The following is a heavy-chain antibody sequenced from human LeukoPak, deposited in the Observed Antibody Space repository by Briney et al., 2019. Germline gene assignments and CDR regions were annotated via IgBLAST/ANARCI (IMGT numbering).Heavy chain of an antibody. V-gene: IGHV3-11*01. Sequence: GGSLRLSCAASGFTFSDYYMSWLRQAPGRGLEGVSYISSSGSTIYYADSVKGRFTISRDNAKNSLYLQMNSLSAEDTAVYYCARPPVSDYYYYGMDVWGQGTTVTVSS. CDR1: GFTFSDYY. D-gene: IGHD2-8*01. J-gene: IGHJ6*02. CDR3: ARPPVSDYYYYGMDV. CDR2: ISSSGSTI.